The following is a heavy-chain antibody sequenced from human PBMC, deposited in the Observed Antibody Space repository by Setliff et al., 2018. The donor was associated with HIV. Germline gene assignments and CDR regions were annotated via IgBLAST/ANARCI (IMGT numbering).Heavy chain of an antibody. CDR2: INNGT. J-gene: IGHJ4*02. CDR3: ARSNGGLDS. D-gene: IGHD7-27*01. V-gene: IGHV3-74*01. CDR1: GFTFSRYW. Sequence: GGSLRLSCAASGFTFSRYWMHWVRQAPGQGLVWVSGINNGTTYADSVKGRFTISRDNAKNTLYLQMNSLRADDTAVYYCARSNGGLDSWGQGTLVTVSS.